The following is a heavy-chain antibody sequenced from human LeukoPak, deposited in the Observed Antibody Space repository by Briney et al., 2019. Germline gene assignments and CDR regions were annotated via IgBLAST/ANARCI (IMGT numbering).Heavy chain of an antibody. V-gene: IGHV4-59*08. CDR1: GASISSYY. CDR2: ISYSGSP. CDR3: ARVGHIVAAGTYDW. Sequence: SETLSLTCTVSGASISSYYWSWIRQPPGKGLEWIGYISYSGSPNYNPSLKSRVTISADTSKNQFSLNLSSVTAADAAVYYCARVGHIVAAGTYDWWGQGTLVTVSS. D-gene: IGHD6-13*01. J-gene: IGHJ4*02.